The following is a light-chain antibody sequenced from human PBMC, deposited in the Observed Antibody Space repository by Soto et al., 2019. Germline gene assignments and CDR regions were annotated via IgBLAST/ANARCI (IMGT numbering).Light chain of an antibody. CDR2: QVT. CDR3: NSYSSSTFYV. J-gene: IGLJ1*01. CDR1: SSDIASFNY. V-gene: IGLV2-14*01. Sequence: QSALAQPASVSGSPGQSITISCTGSSSDIASFNYVSWYQQYPGKAPKLLIYQVTSRASGVSHRFSGSKFGDTASLTISGLQPEDEAEYYCNSYSSSTFYVFGTGTKLPVL.